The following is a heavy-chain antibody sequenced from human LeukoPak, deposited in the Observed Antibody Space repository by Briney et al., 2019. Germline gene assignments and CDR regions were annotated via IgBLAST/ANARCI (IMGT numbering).Heavy chain of an antibody. Sequence: SETLSLTCSVSGGSITSTSYYWGWIRQPPEKGLEWIGSIYYTGGTYYSPSLKSRVTISVDASKNQFSLKLSSVTAADTAVYYCARHRRITIFEVVINPEYYFDYWGQGTLVTVSS. V-gene: IGHV4-39*01. D-gene: IGHD3-3*01. J-gene: IGHJ4*02. CDR2: IYYTGGT. CDR3: ARHRRITIFEVVINPEYYFDY. CDR1: GGSITSTSYY.